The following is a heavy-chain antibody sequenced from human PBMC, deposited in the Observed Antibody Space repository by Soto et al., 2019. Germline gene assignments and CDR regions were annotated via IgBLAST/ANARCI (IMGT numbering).Heavy chain of an antibody. CDR2: IYYSGST. Sequence: SETLSLTCTVSGGSISSGGYYWSWIRQHPGKGLEWIGYIYYSGSTYYNPSLKSRVTISVDTSKNQFSLKLSSVTAADTAVYYCAINDFWSGYYGMDVWGQGTKVTVYS. J-gene: IGHJ6*02. D-gene: IGHD3-3*01. V-gene: IGHV4-31*03. CDR1: GGSISSGGYY. CDR3: AINDFWSGYYGMDV.